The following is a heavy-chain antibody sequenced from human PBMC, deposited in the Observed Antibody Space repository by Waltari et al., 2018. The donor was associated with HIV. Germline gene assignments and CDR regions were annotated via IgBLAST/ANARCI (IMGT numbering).Heavy chain of an antibody. D-gene: IGHD1-1*01. CDR2: LSGSGGST. Sequence: EVQLLESGGGLVQPGGCLRLSCVASGVTLGNYGMTWVRQAPGKGLEWVSGLSGSGGSTHYADSVKGRFTISRDNSKDTLYLQMNTLRAEDTAVYYCAIQHNPLHNYYYGMDVWGQGTTVTVSS. CDR1: GVTLGNYG. CDR3: AIQHNPLHNYYYGMDV. J-gene: IGHJ6*02. V-gene: IGHV3-23*01.